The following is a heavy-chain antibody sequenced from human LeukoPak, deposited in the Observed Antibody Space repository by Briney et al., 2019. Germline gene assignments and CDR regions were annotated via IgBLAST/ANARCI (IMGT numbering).Heavy chain of an antibody. V-gene: IGHV3-30-3*01. Sequence: AGGSLRLSCAASGFTFSSYAMHWVRQAPGKGLEWVAVISYDGSNKYYADSVKGRFTISRDNSKNTLYLQMNSLRAEDTAVYYCATLNGYSYGWPFDYWGQGTLVTVSS. CDR1: GFTFSSYA. J-gene: IGHJ4*02. D-gene: IGHD5-18*01. CDR2: ISYDGSNK. CDR3: ATLNGYSYGWPFDY.